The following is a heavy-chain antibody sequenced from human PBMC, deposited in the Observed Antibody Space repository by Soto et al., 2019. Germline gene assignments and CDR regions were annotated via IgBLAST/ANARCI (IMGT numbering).Heavy chain of an antibody. CDR3: AKAHIVVVPAANWFDP. V-gene: IGHV3-23*01. CDR1: GFTFSSYA. Sequence: GGSLRLSCAASGFTFSSYAMSWVRQAPGKGLEWVSAISGSGGSTYYADSVKGRFTISRDNSKNTLYLQMNSLRAEDTAVYYCAKAHIVVVPAANWFDPWGQGTLVTVSS. CDR2: ISGSGGST. J-gene: IGHJ5*02. D-gene: IGHD2-2*01.